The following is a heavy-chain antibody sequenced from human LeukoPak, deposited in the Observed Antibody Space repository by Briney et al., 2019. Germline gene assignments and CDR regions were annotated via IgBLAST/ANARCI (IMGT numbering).Heavy chain of an antibody. Sequence: SETLSLTCTASGGSISSSSYYWGWIRQPPGKGLEWIGSIYYSGSTYYNPSLKSRVTISVDTSKNRFSLKLSSVTAADTAVYYCARVTMIVVSSFDYWGQGTLVTVSS. CDR3: ARVTMIVVSSFDY. J-gene: IGHJ4*02. CDR1: GGSISSSSYY. CDR2: IYYSGST. D-gene: IGHD3-22*01. V-gene: IGHV4-39*07.